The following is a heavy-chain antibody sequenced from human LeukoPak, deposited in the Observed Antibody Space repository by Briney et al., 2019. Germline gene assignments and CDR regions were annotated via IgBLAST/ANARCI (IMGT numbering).Heavy chain of an antibody. CDR3: ARGDTYYDSYYYYGMDV. D-gene: IGHD3-3*01. V-gene: IGHV7-4-1*02. J-gene: IGHJ6*02. CDR1: GYTFTSYA. Sequence: ASVKVSCKVSGYTFTSYAMNWVRQAPGQGLEWMGWINTNTGNPTYAQGFTGRFVFSLDASVSTAYLQISSLKAEDTAVYYCARGDTYYDSYYYYGMDVWGQGTTVTVSS. CDR2: INTNTGNP.